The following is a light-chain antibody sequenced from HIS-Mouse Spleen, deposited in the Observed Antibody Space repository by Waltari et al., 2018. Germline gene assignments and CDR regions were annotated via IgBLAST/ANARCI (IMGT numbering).Light chain of an antibody. CDR3: CSYAGSSPYVV. V-gene: IGLV2-23*01. J-gene: IGLJ2*01. CDR2: EGS. CDR1: SSDVGSYHL. Sequence: QSALTQPASVSGSPGQSITISCTGTSSDVGSYHLVSCYQQHPGKATKLMIYEGSKRPSGVSNRFSGSKSGNTASLTISGLQAEDEADYYCCSYAGSSPYVVFGGGTKLTVL.